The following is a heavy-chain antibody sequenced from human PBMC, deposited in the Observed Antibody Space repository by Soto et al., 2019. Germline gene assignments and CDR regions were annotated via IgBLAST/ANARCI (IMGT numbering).Heavy chain of an antibody. J-gene: IGHJ3*02. V-gene: IGHV3-9*01. CDR2: ITWNSGTK. Sequence: GQLVESGGGLVQPGRSLRLSCAASGFSFAHYAMHWFRQGPGKGLEWVAGITWNSGTKDYGTSVKGRFSISRDNAQNSLHLQTNSLGPDATAFYYCASDSEQVRPVAILGASFDICGQGTLVTVSS. CDR1: GFSFAHYA. CDR3: ASDSEQVRPVAILGASFDI. D-gene: IGHD2-2*01.